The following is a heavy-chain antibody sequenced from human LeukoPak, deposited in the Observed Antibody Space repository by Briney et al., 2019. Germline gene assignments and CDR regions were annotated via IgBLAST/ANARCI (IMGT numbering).Heavy chain of an antibody. CDR2: ISYDGSNK. D-gene: IGHD6-19*01. CDR1: GFTFSSYG. CDR3: AKGGYSSGSTLDY. J-gene: IGHJ4*02. Sequence: GGSLRLSCAASGFTFSSYGMHWVRQAPGKGLEWGAVISYDGSNKYYADSVKGRFTISRDNSKNTLYLQMNSLRAEDTAVYYCAKGGYSSGSTLDYWGQGTLVTVSS. V-gene: IGHV3-30*18.